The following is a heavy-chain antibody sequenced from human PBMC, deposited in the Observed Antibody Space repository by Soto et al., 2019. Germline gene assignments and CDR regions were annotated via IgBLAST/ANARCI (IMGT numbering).Heavy chain of an antibody. J-gene: IGHJ6*02. Sequence: QVQLVQSGLEVKKPGASVKVSCKAYGYIFTSYGISWVRQAPGQGLEWMGWISAYNGNTDYAQKVQDRVTITTDTSTNTVYMEVRSLRSDDAAVYYCARVRAELGYCSGRSCLPYYNGMDVWGQGTTVTVSS. CDR1: GYIFTSYG. D-gene: IGHD2-15*01. CDR3: ARVRAELGYCSGRSCLPYYNGMDV. CDR2: ISAYNGNT. V-gene: IGHV1-18*01.